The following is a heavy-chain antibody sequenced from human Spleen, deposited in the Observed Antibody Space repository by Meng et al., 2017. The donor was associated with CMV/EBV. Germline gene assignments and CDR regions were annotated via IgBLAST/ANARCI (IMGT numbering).Heavy chain of an antibody. Sequence: GESLKISCVASGFTFNEFYMSWVRQAPGKGLEWISFIDSSGYTPTYSDSVKGRFTISRDNAKNSLFLQMNNLRADDTSFYYCARDGWGRMTHLDSWGQGTRVTVSS. CDR2: IDSSGYTP. J-gene: IGHJ4*02. V-gene: IGHV3-11*04. CDR1: GFTFNEFY. CDR3: ARDGWGRMTHLDS. D-gene: IGHD3-16*01.